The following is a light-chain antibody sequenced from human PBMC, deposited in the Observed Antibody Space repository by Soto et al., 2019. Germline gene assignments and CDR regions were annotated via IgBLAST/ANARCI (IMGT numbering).Light chain of an antibody. Sequence: EIVMTQSPATLSVSPGERATLSCRASQGVGSNLAWYQQKPGQAPRLLIYGASTRATGIPARFSGSGSGTEFTLTISSLQSEDFAIYLCQQYNNWPPDRTFGQGTKVEIK. CDR1: QGVGSN. CDR2: GAS. V-gene: IGKV3-15*01. J-gene: IGKJ1*01. CDR3: QQYNNWPPDRT.